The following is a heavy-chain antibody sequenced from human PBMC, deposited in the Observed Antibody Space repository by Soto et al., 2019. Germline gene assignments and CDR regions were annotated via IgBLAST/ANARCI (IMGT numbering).Heavy chain of an antibody. Sequence: SETLSLTCTVSGGSISSYYWSWIRQPPGKGLEWIGYIYYSGSTNYNPSLKSRVTISVDTSKNQFSLKLSSVTAADTAVYYCARHLCGGSCSYNWFDPWGQGTLVTVSS. CDR2: IYYSGST. CDR3: ARHLCGGSCSYNWFDP. J-gene: IGHJ5*02. CDR1: GGSISSYY. D-gene: IGHD2-15*01. V-gene: IGHV4-59*08.